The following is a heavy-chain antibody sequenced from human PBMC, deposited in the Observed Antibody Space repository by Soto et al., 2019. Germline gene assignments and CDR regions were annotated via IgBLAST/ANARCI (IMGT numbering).Heavy chain of an antibody. CDR3: AKDWGSSGWFNWFDS. D-gene: IGHD6-13*01. CDR1: GFTLSNTG. Sequence: QVQLVESGGGVVQPGTSLRLSCVVSGFTLSNTGVHWVRQAPGKGLEWVAMISHDGFSQHYVDSVRGRFTISRDNSKNTLYLQMDSLRPEDTSFYYCAKDWGSSGWFNWFDSRGQGTLVIVSS. CDR2: ISHDGFSQ. V-gene: IGHV3-30*18. J-gene: IGHJ5*01.